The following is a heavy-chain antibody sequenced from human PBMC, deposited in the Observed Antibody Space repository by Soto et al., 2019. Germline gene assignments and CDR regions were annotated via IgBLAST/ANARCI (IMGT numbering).Heavy chain of an antibody. CDR2: VRNTVNSFST. Sequence: PGGSLRLSCDVSAVSEFIFSDQYMDWVRQAPGKGLEWVGRVRNTVNSFSTAYAASVQGRFTISRDESKNTVYLQMNSLKTEDTAVYFCSRVDTTAKSPDYWGQGTLVTVSS. D-gene: IGHD3-9*01. J-gene: IGHJ4*02. CDR1: EFIFSDQY. V-gene: IGHV3-72*01. CDR3: SRVDTTAKSPDY.